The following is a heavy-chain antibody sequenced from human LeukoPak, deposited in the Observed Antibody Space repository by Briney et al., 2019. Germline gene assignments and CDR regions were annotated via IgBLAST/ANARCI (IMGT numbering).Heavy chain of an antibody. Sequence: ASVKVSCKASGYTFTSYGISWVRQAPGQGLEWMGRISAYNGNTNYAQKLQGRVTMTTDTSTSTAYMELRSLRSDDTAVYYCARDRVYYDISNGPDDAFDIWGQGTMVTVSS. J-gene: IGHJ3*02. CDR3: ARDRVYYDISNGPDDAFDI. D-gene: IGHD3-9*01. CDR1: GYTFTSYG. V-gene: IGHV1-18*01. CDR2: ISAYNGNT.